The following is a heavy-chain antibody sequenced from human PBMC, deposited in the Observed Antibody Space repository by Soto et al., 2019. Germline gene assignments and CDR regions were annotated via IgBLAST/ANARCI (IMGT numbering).Heavy chain of an antibody. CDR3: ARDGKVRQAENWFDP. CDR1: GGSISSSNW. Sequence: QVQLQESGPGLVKPSGTLSLTCAVSGGSISSSNWWSWVRQPPGKGLEWIGEIYHSGSTNYNPSLKSRVNISVDKSKNQFSLKLSSVTAADTAVYYCARDGKVRQAENWFDPWGQGTLVTVSS. D-gene: IGHD1-26*01. V-gene: IGHV4-4*02. J-gene: IGHJ5*02. CDR2: IYHSGST.